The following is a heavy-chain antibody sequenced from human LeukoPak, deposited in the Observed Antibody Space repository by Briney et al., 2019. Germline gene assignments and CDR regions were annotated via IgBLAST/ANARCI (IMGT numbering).Heavy chain of an antibody. CDR1: GLTFSDYW. J-gene: IGHJ4*02. D-gene: IGHD6-13*01. CDR2: IKQDGSAK. CDR3: VRQYNSSWLQFFDY. Sequence: PGGSLRLSCAAAGLTFSDYWMTWVRQAPGKGLEWVANIKQDGSAKYYVDSVQGQFTISRDNAKNSLYLQMNSLRAEDTAIYYCVRQYNSSWLQFFDYWGQGTLATVSS. V-gene: IGHV3-7*04.